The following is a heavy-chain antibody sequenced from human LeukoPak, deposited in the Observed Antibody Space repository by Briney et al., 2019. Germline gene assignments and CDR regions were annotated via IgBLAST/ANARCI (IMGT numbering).Heavy chain of an antibody. CDR1: GGSISSGGYY. V-gene: IGHV4-31*03. Sequence: KASETLSLTCTVSGGSISSGGYYWRWIRQHPGKGLEWIGYIYYSGSTYYNPSLKSRVTISVDTSKNQFSLKLCSVTAADTAVYYCARELGYYNYYDSSGYFPYDAFDIWGQGTMVTVSS. J-gene: IGHJ3*02. CDR3: ARELGYYNYYDSSGYFPYDAFDI. D-gene: IGHD3-22*01. CDR2: IYYSGST.